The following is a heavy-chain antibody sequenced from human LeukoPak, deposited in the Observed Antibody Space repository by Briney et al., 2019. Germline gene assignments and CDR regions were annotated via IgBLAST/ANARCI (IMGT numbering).Heavy chain of an antibody. V-gene: IGHV3-74*01. CDR1: GFTFSTYW. D-gene: IGHD2-15*01. Sequence: GGSLRLSCAASGFTFSTYWMHWVRQDPGKGLVWVSRINSDGSSTSYADSVKGRFTISRDNAKNTLYLQMNSLRAEDTAVYYCARGFCSATSCYSRPDYWGRGTLATVSS. J-gene: IGHJ4*02. CDR3: ARGFCSATSCYSRPDY. CDR2: INSDGSST.